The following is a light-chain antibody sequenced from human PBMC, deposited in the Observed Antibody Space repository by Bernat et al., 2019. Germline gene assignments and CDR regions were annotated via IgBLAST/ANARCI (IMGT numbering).Light chain of an antibody. CDR2: DAS. CDR3: QQSNNWPLT. CDR1: QSVRTY. Sequence: EIVLTQSPATLSLSPGERATLSCRASQSVRTYLAWYQQKPGQAPRLLMSDASNRATGIPARFSGSGFGTDFTLTISSLEPEDSALYYCQQSNNWPLTFGGGTKVEIK. V-gene: IGKV3-11*01. J-gene: IGKJ4*01.